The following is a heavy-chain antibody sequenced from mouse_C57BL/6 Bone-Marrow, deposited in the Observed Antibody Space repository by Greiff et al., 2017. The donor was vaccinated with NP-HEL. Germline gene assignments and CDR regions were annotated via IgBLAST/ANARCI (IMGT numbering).Heavy chain of an antibody. J-gene: IGHJ1*03. V-gene: IGHV1-55*01. Sequence: QVQLQQPGAELVKPGASVKMSCKASGYTFTSYWITWVKQRPGQGLEWIGDIYPGSGSTNYNEKFKSKATLTVDPSSSTAYMQLSSLTSEDSAVYYCARYGANWDSHFDVWGTGTTVTVSS. CDR3: ARYGANWDSHFDV. D-gene: IGHD4-1*01. CDR2: IYPGSGST. CDR1: GYTFTSYW.